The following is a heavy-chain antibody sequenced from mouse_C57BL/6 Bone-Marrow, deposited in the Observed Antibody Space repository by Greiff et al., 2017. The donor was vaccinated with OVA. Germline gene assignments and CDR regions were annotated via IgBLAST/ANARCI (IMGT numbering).Heavy chain of an antibody. CDR2: ISSGSSTI. CDR3: ARGYARAY. D-gene: IGHD6-5*01. V-gene: IGHV5-17*01. CDR1: GFTFRDYG. J-gene: IGHJ3*01. Sequence: EVQRVESGGGLVKPGGSLKLSCAASGFTFRDYGMHWVRQAPEKGLEWVAYISSGSSTIYYADTVKGRFTISRDNAKNTLFLQMTSLRSEDTAMYYCARGYARAYWGQVTLATVSA.